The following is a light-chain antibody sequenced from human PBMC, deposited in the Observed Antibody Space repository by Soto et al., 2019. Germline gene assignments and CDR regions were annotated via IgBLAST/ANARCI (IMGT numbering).Light chain of an antibody. CDR2: DVS. CDR3: QQFNTYPIT. V-gene: IGKV1-13*02. Sequence: AIQFTQSPSSLSASVGDRVTITCRASQDIRGALAWYQQKPGKAPKLLIYDVSSLESGVPSRFSGSGSGTDFTLTISSLQPEDFATYYCQQFNTYPITFGQGTRLEIK. CDR1: QDIRGA. J-gene: IGKJ5*01.